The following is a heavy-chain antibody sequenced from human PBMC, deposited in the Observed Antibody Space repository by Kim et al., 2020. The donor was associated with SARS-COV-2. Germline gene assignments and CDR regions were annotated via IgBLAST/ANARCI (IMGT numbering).Heavy chain of an antibody. CDR1: GGSFSGYY. V-gene: IGHV4-34*01. D-gene: IGHD3-10*01. J-gene: IGHJ5*02. CDR2: INHSGST. CDR3: ARDGSDGSRLNWFDP. Sequence: SETLSLTCAVYGGSFSGYYWSWIRQPPGKGLEWIGEINHSGSTNYNPSLKSRVTISVDTSKNQFSLKLSSVTAADTAGYYCARDGSDGSRLNWFDPWGQGTLVTVSS.